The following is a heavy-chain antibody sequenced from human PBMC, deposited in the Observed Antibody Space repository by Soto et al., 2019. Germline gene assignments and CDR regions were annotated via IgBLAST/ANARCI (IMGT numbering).Heavy chain of an antibody. D-gene: IGHD2-15*01. V-gene: IGHV4-34*01. J-gene: IGHJ4*02. CDR1: GGSFSGYY. CDR2: INHSGST. Sequence: SETLSLTCAVYGGSFSGYYWSWIRQPPGKGLEWIGEINHSGSTNYNPSLKSRVTISVDTSKNQFSLKLSSVTAADTAVYYCARLFRNIVVVVAATAYFDYWGQGTLVTSP. CDR3: ARLFRNIVVVVAATAYFDY.